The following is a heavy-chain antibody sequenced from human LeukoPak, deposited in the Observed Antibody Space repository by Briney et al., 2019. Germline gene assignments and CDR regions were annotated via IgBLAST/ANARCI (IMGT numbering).Heavy chain of an antibody. J-gene: IGHJ1*01. CDR3: GSTSMGAAAGTLIPLH. CDR2: IIPIFGTA. CDR1: GGTFSSYA. Sequence: ASVKVSCKASGGTFSSYAISWVRQAPGQGLEWMGGIIPIFGTANYAQKFQGRVTITADESTSTAYMELSSLRSEDTAVYYCGSTSMGAAAGTLIPLHWGQGTLVTVSS. V-gene: IGHV1-69*13. D-gene: IGHD6-13*01.